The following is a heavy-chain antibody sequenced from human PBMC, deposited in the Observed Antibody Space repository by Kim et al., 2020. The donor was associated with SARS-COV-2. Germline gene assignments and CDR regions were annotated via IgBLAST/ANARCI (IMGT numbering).Heavy chain of an antibody. CDR1: GFTFSSYG. Sequence: GGSLRLSCAASGFTFSSYGMHWVRQAPGKGLEWVAVIWYDGSNKYYADSVKGRFTISRDNSKNTLYLQMNSLRAEDTAVYYCARDLGFGAKYYGSGSYPPTGSYGMDVWGQGTTVTVSS. J-gene: IGHJ6*02. CDR2: IWYDGSNK. V-gene: IGHV3-33*01. CDR3: ARDLGFGAKYYGSGSYPPTGSYGMDV. D-gene: IGHD3-10*01.